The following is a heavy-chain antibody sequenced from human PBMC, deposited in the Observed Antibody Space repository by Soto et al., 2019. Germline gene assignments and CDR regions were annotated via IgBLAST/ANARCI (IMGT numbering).Heavy chain of an antibody. D-gene: IGHD3-10*01. CDR3: ARDVHYSFDY. CDR1: GFIFSDYS. J-gene: IGHJ4*02. V-gene: IGHV3-48*02. Sequence: GGSLRLSCAASGFIFSDYSMNWVRQAPGKGLEWVSYISISNSNIDYADSVKGRFTISRDNAKNSLYLQMNSLRDEDTAVYYCARDVHYSFDYWGQGTLVTVSS. CDR2: ISISNSNI.